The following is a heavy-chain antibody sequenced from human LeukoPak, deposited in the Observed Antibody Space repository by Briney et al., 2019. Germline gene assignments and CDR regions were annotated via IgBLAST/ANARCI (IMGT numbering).Heavy chain of an antibody. CDR2: IYTSGST. Sequence: SETLSLTCTVSGGSISSYYRSWIRQPPGKGLEWIGYIYTSGSTNYNPSLKRRATISVDTSKNQFSLKLSSVTAADTAVYYCARHNWSYGGWFDPWGQGTLVTVSS. J-gene: IGHJ5*02. CDR3: ARHNWSYGGWFDP. D-gene: IGHD1-20*01. CDR1: GGSISSYY. V-gene: IGHV4-4*09.